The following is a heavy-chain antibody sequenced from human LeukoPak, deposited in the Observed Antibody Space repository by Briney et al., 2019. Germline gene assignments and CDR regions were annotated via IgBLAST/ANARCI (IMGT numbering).Heavy chain of an antibody. Sequence: ASVKLSCKASGYTFTGYYTHWVRQAPGQGLEWMGWINPNSGGTNYAQKFQGRVTMTRDTSISTAYMELSRLRSDDTAVYYCARDTSITGTTHHYYYYYYMDVWGKGTTVTVSS. CDR1: GYTFTGYY. J-gene: IGHJ6*03. CDR3: ARDTSITGTTHHYYYYYYMDV. V-gene: IGHV1-2*02. CDR2: INPNSGGT. D-gene: IGHD1-7*01.